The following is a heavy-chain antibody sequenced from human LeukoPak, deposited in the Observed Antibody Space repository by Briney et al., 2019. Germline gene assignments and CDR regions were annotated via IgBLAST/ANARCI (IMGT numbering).Heavy chain of an antibody. CDR2: ISGSGSST. CDR3: AKTPLTGIQLWLPFDY. D-gene: IGHD5-18*01. CDR1: GFTFSNYA. V-gene: IGHV3-23*01. J-gene: IGHJ4*02. Sequence: GGSLRLSCAASGFTFSNYAMSWVRQAPGKGLEWVSAISGSGSSTYYADSVKGRFTISRDNSKNTLYLQMNSLRAEDTAVYYCAKTPLTGIQLWLPFDYWGQGTLVTVSS.